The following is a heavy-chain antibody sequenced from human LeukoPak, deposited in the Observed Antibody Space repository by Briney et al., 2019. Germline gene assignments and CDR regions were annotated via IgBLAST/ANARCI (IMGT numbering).Heavy chain of an antibody. Sequence: GGSLRLSCVASRFTFSNYWMTWVRQAPGKGLERVANIKKDGGETYYMESVKGRFTISRDNARNSLYLQMNSLRAEDTALYYCAKAIYGSGTWYMDVWGKGTTVTISS. CDR2: IKKDGGET. J-gene: IGHJ6*03. D-gene: IGHD3-10*01. V-gene: IGHV3-7*03. CDR3: AKAIYGSGTWYMDV. CDR1: RFTFSNYW.